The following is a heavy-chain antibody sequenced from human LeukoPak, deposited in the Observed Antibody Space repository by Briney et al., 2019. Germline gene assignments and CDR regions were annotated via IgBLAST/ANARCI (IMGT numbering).Heavy chain of an antibody. V-gene: IGHV1-46*01. J-gene: IGHJ6*02. D-gene: IGHD3-3*01. CDR3: ARGRELNYDFWGGSNYYYYGMDV. Sequence: ASVKVSCKASGYTFTRYYMHWVRQAPGQGLEWMGIINPSGGSTSYAQKFQGRVTMTRDTSTSTVYMELSSLRSEDTAVYYCARGRELNYDFWGGSNYYYYGMDVWGQGTTVTVSS. CDR1: GYTFTRYY. CDR2: INPSGGST.